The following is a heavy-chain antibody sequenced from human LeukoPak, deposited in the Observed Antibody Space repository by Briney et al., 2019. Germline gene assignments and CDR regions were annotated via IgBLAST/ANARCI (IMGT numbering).Heavy chain of an antibody. CDR1: GFTFSTYV. CDR3: ARDLGHTGYDLYDY. D-gene: IGHD5-12*01. CDR2: ISGSGGTT. J-gene: IGHJ4*02. V-gene: IGHV3-23*01. Sequence: PGGSLRLSCAASGFTFSTYVMTWVRQAPGKGLGWVSEISGSGGTTYYADSVKGRFTISRDNAKNSLYLEMNSLRVEDTAVYYCARDLGHTGYDLYDYWGQGTLVTVSS.